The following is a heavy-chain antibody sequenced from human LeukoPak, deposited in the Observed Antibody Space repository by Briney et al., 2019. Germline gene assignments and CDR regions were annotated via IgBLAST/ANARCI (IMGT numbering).Heavy chain of an antibody. Sequence: PGGSLRLSCAASGFTFNYAWMSWVRQVPGKGLGWVGQTVSEIDGGTTDYATPVKGRFNISRDDTKSTLYLQMNSLKIEDTAVYYCTADEEWNPARKDVGGQGGTVIVSS. J-gene: IGHJ6*02. D-gene: IGHD3-3*01. CDR2: TVSEIDGGTT. CDR1: GFTFNYAW. CDR3: TADEEWNPARKDV. V-gene: IGHV3-15*04.